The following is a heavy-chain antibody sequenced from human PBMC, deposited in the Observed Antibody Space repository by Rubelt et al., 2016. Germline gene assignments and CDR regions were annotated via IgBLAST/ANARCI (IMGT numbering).Heavy chain of an antibody. J-gene: IGHJ6*02. D-gene: IGHD3-10*01. CDR3: ARLFYLTMVRGVIIYGMDV. Sequence: QVQLVQSGAEVKKPGSSVKVSCKASGGTFSSYAISWVRQATGQGLEWMGWMNPNSGNTGYAQKFQGRVTMTRNTSISTAYMELSSLRSEDTAVYYCARLFYLTMVRGVIIYGMDVWGQGTTVTVSS. CDR1: GGTFSSYA. V-gene: IGHV1-8*02. CDR2: MNPNSGNT.